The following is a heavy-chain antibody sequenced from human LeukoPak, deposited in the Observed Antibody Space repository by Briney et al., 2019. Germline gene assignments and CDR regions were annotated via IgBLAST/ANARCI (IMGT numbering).Heavy chain of an antibody. J-gene: IGHJ4*02. CDR1: GGSISSYY. V-gene: IGHV4-59*01. Sequence: PSETLSLTCTVSGGSISSYYWSWIRQPPGKGLEWIGYIYYSGSTNYNPSLKSRVTISVDTSKNQFSLKLSSVTAADTAVYYCARDLAGQGGYWGQGTLVTVSS. D-gene: IGHD1-26*01. CDR3: ARDLAGQGGY. CDR2: IYYSGST.